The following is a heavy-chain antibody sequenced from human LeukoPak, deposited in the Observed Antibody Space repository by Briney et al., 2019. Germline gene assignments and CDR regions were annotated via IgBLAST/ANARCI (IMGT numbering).Heavy chain of an antibody. CDR3: ARDFVALPNTRGMDV. CDR2: FILIFGTA. J-gene: IGHJ6*02. CDR1: GGTFSSHA. V-gene: IGHV1-69*01. Sequence: KVSCKASGGTFSSHAISWVRQGPGQGHELMGGFILIFGTANYAPKFQGRVTITADESTSTAYMELSSLRSEDTAVYYCARDFVALPNTRGMDVWGQGTTVTVS. D-gene: IGHD2-15*01.